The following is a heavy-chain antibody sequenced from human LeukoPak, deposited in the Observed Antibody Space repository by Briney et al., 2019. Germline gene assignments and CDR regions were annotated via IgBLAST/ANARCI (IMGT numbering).Heavy chain of an antibody. D-gene: IGHD5-24*01. J-gene: IGHJ5*02. Sequence: ASVKVSCKASGGTLSSYTISWVRQAPGQGLEWMGRIIPILGIANYAQKLQGRVTITADRSTSTAYMELSSLRSEDTAVYYCARELGVGDGYNSHVNRNWFDPWGQGTLVTVSS. CDR2: IIPILGIA. CDR1: GGTLSSYT. CDR3: ARELGVGDGYNSHVNRNWFDP. V-gene: IGHV1-69*04.